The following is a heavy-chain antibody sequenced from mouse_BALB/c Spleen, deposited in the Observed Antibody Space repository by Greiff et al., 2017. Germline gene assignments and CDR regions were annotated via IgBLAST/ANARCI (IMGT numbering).Heavy chain of an antibody. Sequence: QVQLQQPGAELVKPGASVKLSCKASGYTFTSYWMHWVKQRPGQGLEWIGEIDPSDSYTNYNQKFKGKATLTVDKSSSTAYMQLSSLTSEDSAVYYCARGGTVVVGSYYFDYWGQGTTLTVSS. CDR3: ARGGTVVVGSYYFDY. J-gene: IGHJ2*01. CDR2: IDPSDSYT. D-gene: IGHD1-1*01. V-gene: IGHV1-69*02. CDR1: GYTFTSYW.